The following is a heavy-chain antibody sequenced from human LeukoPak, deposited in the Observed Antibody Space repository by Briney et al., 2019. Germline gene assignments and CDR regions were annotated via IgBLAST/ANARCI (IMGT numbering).Heavy chain of an antibody. CDR3: ARDIVVVPAAIVVYYYYGMDV. Sequence: ASVKVSCKASGGTFSSYGISWVRQAPGQGLEWMGWISAYNGNTNYAQKLQGRVTMTTDTSTSTAYMELRSLRSDDTAVYYCARDIVVVPAAIVVYYYYGMDVWGQGTTVTVSS. J-gene: IGHJ6*02. CDR2: ISAYNGNT. D-gene: IGHD2-2*01. CDR1: GGTFSSYG. V-gene: IGHV1-18*01.